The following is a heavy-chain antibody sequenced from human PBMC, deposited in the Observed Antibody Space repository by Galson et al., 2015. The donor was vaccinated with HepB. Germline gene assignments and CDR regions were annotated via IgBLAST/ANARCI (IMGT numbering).Heavy chain of an antibody. CDR2: TRNKPNRYTT. V-gene: IGHV3-72*01. J-gene: IGHJ6*03. D-gene: IGHD1-26*01. Sequence: SLRLSCAASGFTFSDHYMDWVRQAPGKGLEWVGRTRNKPNRYTTEYAASVKGRFTISRDDPKNSLYLQMNSLKTEDTAVYYCARRGGGSYWVYYYYMDVWGKGTTVTVSS. CDR1: GFTFSDHY. CDR3: ARRGGGSYWVYYYYMDV.